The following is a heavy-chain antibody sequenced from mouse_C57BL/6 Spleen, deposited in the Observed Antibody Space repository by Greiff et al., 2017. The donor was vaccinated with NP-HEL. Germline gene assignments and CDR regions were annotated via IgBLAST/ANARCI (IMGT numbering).Heavy chain of an antibody. V-gene: IGHV14-2*01. CDR3: GITTVVATDAMDY. J-gene: IGHJ4*01. CDR1: GFNIKDYY. D-gene: IGHD1-1*01. Sequence: VQLKESGAELVKPGASVKLSCTASGFNIKDYYMHWVKQRTEQGLEWIGRIDPEDGETKYAPKFQGKATITADTSSNTAYLQLSSLTSEDTAVYYCGITTVVATDAMDYWGQGTSVTVSS. CDR2: IDPEDGET.